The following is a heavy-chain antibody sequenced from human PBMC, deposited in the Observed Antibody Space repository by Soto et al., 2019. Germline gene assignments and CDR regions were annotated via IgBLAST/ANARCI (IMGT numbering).Heavy chain of an antibody. D-gene: IGHD2-2*01. Sequence: EASVKVSCKASGYTFTSYDINWVRQATGQGLEWMGWMNPNSGNTGYAQKFQGRVTMTRNTSISTAYMELSGLRSEDTAVYYCARLLSSRGYCSSTSCSGGGDYWGQGTLVTVSS. J-gene: IGHJ4*02. CDR1: GYTFTSYD. V-gene: IGHV1-8*01. CDR2: MNPNSGNT. CDR3: ARLLSSRGYCSSTSCSGGGDY.